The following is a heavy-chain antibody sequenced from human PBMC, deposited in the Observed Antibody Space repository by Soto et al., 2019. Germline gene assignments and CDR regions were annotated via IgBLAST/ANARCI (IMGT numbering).Heavy chain of an antibody. CDR2: IKRKTDGGAT. Sequence: EVQLVESGGGFVKPGGSLRLSCAASGFTFSDTLMNWVRQAPGKGLDWVARIKRKTDGGATDYAAPVKGRFTISRDDSKSSVFVQMDSLQAEDTPVYYCTADLSSSSVWANDYWGQGTLVTFSS. D-gene: IGHD6-19*01. J-gene: IGHJ4*02. CDR3: TADLSSSSVWANDY. CDR1: GFTFSDTL. V-gene: IGHV3-15*07.